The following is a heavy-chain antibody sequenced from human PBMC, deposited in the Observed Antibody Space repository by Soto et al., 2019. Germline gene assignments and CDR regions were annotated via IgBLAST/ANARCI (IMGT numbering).Heavy chain of an antibody. Sequence: GGSLRLSCAASGFTFSSYGMHWVRQAPGKGLEWVAVIWYDGSNKYYADSVKGRFTISRDNSKNTLYLQMNSLRAEDTAVYYCARDSGYSYGSAFDYWGQGTLVTVSS. J-gene: IGHJ4*02. D-gene: IGHD5-18*01. V-gene: IGHV3-33*01. CDR3: ARDSGYSYGSAFDY. CDR1: GFTFSSYG. CDR2: IWYDGSNK.